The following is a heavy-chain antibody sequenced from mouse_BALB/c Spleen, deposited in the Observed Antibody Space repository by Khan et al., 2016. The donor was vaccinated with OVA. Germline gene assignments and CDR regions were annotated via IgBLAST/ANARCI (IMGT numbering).Heavy chain of an antibody. Sequence: QVQLQQSGAELAKPGASVKMSCKASGYTSTSYWMHWVKQRPGQGLEWIGYINPSTGYTEYNQKFKDKATLTADKSSSTAYMQLSSLTSEDSAVYYWARDSWAWFAYWGQGTLVTVSA. D-gene: IGHD4-1*01. J-gene: IGHJ3*01. CDR2: INPSTGYT. CDR1: GYTSTSYW. V-gene: IGHV1-7*01. CDR3: ARDSWAWFAY.